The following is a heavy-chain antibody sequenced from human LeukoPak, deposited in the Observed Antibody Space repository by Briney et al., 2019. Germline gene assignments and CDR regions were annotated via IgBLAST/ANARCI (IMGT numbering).Heavy chain of an antibody. CDR2: ISTSSAYI. V-gene: IGHV3-21*01. CDR1: GFTFSSFS. J-gene: IGHJ4*02. D-gene: IGHD2-2*01. Sequence: GGSLRLSCAASGFTFSSFSMNWVRQAPGKGLEWVSSISTSSAYINYADSVKGRFTISRDNAKNSLDLQINSLGAEDTAVYYCARGLDCRSTSCYLDNWGQGTLVTVSS. CDR3: ARGLDCRSTSCYLDN.